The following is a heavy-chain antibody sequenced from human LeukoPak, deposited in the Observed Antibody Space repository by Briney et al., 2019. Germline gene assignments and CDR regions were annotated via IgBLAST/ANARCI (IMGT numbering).Heavy chain of an antibody. CDR1: GFTFSSYA. Sequence: GGSLRLSCAASGFTFSSYAMSWVRQAPGKGLEWVSAISGSGSSTYYADSVKGRFTISRDNSKNTLYLQMSSLRAEDTAVYYCARLTDTDYFDYWGQGTLVTVSS. CDR3: ARLTDTDYFDY. V-gene: IGHV3-23*01. CDR2: ISGSGSST. J-gene: IGHJ4*02.